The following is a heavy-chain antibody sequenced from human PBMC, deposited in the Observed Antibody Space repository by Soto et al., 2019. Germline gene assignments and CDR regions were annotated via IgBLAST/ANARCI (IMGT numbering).Heavy chain of an antibody. CDR1: GFTFRNYG. CDR2: ISYDGSNK. Sequence: QVQLVESGGGVVQPGRSLRLSCAASGFTFRNYGMHWVRQAPGKGLEWVAVISYDGSNKNYADSVKGRFTISRDNSKNTLCLQMNSLRAEDTAVYYWANADSLGYTSIRAYWGQGTLVTVSS. D-gene: IGHD6-13*01. V-gene: IGHV3-30*18. CDR3: ANADSLGYTSIRAY. J-gene: IGHJ4*02.